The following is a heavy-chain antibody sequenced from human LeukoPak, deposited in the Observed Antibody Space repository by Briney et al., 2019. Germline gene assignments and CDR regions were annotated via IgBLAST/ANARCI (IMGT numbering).Heavy chain of an antibody. CDR3: AKPTKMYYYDSGALNY. Sequence: PGGSLRLSCAASGFTFSSYWMSWVRQAPGKGLEWVANIKQDGSEKYYVDSVKGRFTISRDNAKNSLYLQMNSLRADDTAIYYCAKPTKMYYYDSGALNYWGPGTLVTVFS. CDR2: IKQDGSEK. V-gene: IGHV3-7*03. J-gene: IGHJ4*02. D-gene: IGHD3-22*01. CDR1: GFTFSSYW.